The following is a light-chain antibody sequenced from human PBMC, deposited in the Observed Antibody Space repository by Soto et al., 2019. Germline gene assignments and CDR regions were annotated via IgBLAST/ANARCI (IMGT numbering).Light chain of an antibody. CDR3: SSYTSNTVL. V-gene: IGLV2-14*01. Sequence: QSALTQPASVSGSPGQSITISCTGTNSDLGGYNYVSWYQQHPGKAPKLMIYDVTNRPSGISIRFSGSKSGNTASLTISGLQAEDEADYYCSSYTSNTVLFGGGTKLTVL. CDR2: DVT. J-gene: IGLJ2*01. CDR1: NSDLGGYNY.